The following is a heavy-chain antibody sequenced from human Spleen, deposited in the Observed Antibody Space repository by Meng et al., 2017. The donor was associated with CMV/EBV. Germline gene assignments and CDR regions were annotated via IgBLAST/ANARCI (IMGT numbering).Heavy chain of an antibody. D-gene: IGHD3-22*01. V-gene: IGHV3-7*01. Sequence: GESLKISCAASGFIFSSYWMTWVRQAPGKGLEWVANIKEDGSEKYYVDSVKGRFTISRDNAKNSVYLQMNGLRAEDTAVYYCAREMKVAGEDHWGQGTLVTVSS. J-gene: IGHJ4*02. CDR2: IKEDGSEK. CDR1: GFIFSSYW. CDR3: AREMKVAGEDH.